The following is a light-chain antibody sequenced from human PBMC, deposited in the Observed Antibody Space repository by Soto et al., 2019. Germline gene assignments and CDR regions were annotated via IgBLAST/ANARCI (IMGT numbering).Light chain of an antibody. CDR3: QQSYSTPPA. V-gene: IGKV1-39*01. CDR2: AAS. CDR1: HSISSF. Sequence: DIQMTQSPSSLSASVGDRVTITCRASHSISSFLSWYQQKPGKATKLLIYAASSLQSGVPSRFSGSGSGTDFTLTISSLQPEDFASYYCQQSYSTPPAFGQGTKVEIK. J-gene: IGKJ1*01.